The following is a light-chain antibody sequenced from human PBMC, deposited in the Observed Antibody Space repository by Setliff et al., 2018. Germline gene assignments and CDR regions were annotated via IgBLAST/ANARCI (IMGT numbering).Light chain of an antibody. Sequence: QSALTQPPSASGSLGQSVTISCTGTSSDIGRYNYVSWYQQHPGKAPKLMIYEVSNRPSGVSNRFSGSKSGNTASLTISGLQAEDEADYYCSSYTSSSTPVVFGGGTKVTVL. CDR3: SSYTSSSTPVV. V-gene: IGLV2-14*01. CDR1: SSDIGRYNY. CDR2: EVS. J-gene: IGLJ2*01.